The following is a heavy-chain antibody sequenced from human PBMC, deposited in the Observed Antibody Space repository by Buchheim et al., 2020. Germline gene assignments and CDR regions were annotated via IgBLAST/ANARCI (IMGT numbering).Heavy chain of an antibody. CDR3: AKDPLVYNSCWYYFYY. D-gene: IGHD6-19*01. V-gene: IGHV3-23*01. CDR2: ISGSGGST. J-gene: IGHJ4*02. CDR1: GFTFSSYA. Sequence: EVQLLESGGGLVQPGGSLRLSCAASGFTFSSYAMSWVRQAPGKGLEWVSAISGSGGSTYYADSVKGRFTISRDNSKNTLYLHMNSLRADDTAVYYCAKDPLVYNSCWYYFYYWGQGTL.